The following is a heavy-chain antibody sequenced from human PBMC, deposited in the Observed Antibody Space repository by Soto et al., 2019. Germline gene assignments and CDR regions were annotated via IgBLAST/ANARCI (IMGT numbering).Heavy chain of an antibody. CDR3: ARKPRLLEL. CDR2: ISADGRET. Sequence: EEQLVESGGGLVQPGGSLRLACAAAGFTFSDSWMNWVRQAPGKGLEWVAYISADGRETNHVDSVKGRFTISRDNAKNSLYLQMNSLRVEDTAVYYCARKPRLLELWGQGTLVTVTS. D-gene: IGHD6-6*01. J-gene: IGHJ4*02. CDR1: GFTFSDSW. V-gene: IGHV3-7*01.